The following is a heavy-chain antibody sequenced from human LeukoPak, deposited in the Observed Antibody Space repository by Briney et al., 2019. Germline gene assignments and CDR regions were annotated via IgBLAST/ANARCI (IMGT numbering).Heavy chain of an antibody. V-gene: IGHV3-23*01. CDR1: GFTLSSYA. CDR2: ISGSGGST. CDR3: AKGATYSGYDSPYTCFDP. Sequence: GGSLRLSCAASGFTLSSYAMSWVRQAPGEGLEWVSAISGSGGSTYYADSVKGRFTISRDNSKNTLYLQMNSLRAEDTAVYYCAKGATYSGYDSPYTCFDPWGQGPLVTVSS. J-gene: IGHJ5*02. D-gene: IGHD5-12*01.